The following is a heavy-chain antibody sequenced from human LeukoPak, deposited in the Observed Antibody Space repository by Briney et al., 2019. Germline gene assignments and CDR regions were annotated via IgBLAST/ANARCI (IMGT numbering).Heavy chain of an antibody. V-gene: IGHV1-2*02. Sequence: ASVKVSCKASGYTFTGYYMHWVRQAPGQGLEWMGWINPNSGGTNYAQKFQGRVTMTRDTSISTAYMELSRLRSDDTAVYYCARLTHYYDSSGYQLFDYWGQGTLVTVSS. CDR1: GYTFTGYY. CDR2: INPNSGGT. CDR3: ARLTHYYDSSGYQLFDY. D-gene: IGHD3-22*01. J-gene: IGHJ4*02.